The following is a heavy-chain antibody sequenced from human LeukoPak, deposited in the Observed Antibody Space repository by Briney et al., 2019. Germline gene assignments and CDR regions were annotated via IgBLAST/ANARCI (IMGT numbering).Heavy chain of an antibody. CDR1: GGSINSYY. CDR2: IYYSGST. CDR3: AKSATYSSLDY. Sequence: PSETLSLTCTVSGGSINSYYWSWIRQPPGKGLEWIGYIYYSGSTNYNPSLKSRVTISVDTSKNQFSLKLSSVTAADTAVYYCAKSATYSSLDYWGQGTLVTVSS. D-gene: IGHD6-13*01. J-gene: IGHJ4*02. V-gene: IGHV4-59*12.